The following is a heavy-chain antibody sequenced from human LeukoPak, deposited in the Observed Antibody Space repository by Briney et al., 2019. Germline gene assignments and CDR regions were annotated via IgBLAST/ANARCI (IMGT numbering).Heavy chain of an antibody. V-gene: IGHV1-18*03. D-gene: IGHD4-17*01. J-gene: IGHJ4*02. CDR2: ISAHSGNT. CDR1: GYSFTQFV. Sequence: ASVKVSCKASGYSFTQFVISWVRQAPGQGLEWMGWISAHSGNTNYAPKLQDRVTMTTDTSTSTAYMELRSLKSNYMGIYYCARVGSAYGDPLEYDYWGQGTLVIVSS. CDR3: ARVGSAYGDPLEYDY.